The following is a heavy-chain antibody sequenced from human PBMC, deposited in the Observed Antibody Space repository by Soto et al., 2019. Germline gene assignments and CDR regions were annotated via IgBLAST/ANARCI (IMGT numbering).Heavy chain of an antibody. D-gene: IGHD6-6*01. CDR2: IYYSGST. CDR1: GGSISSYY. J-gene: IGHJ4*02. Sequence: SETLSLTCTVSGGSISSYYWSWIRQPPGKGLEWIGYIYYSGSTNYNPSLKSRVTISVDTSKNQFSLKLSSVTAADTAVYYCAREIGGSSDFDYWGQGTLVTVSS. V-gene: IGHV4-59*01. CDR3: AREIGGSSDFDY.